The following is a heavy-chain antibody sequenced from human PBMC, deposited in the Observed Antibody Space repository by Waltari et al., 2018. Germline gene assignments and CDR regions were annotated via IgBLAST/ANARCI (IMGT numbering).Heavy chain of an antibody. J-gene: IGHJ4*02. D-gene: IGHD6-13*01. Sequence: QVQLQQWGAGLLKPSETLSLTCAVYGGSFSGYYWSWIRQPPGKGLEWIGEINHSGSTNYNPSLKSRVTISVDTSKNQFSLKLSSVTAADTAVYYCARGGIAAAADYWGQGTLVTVSS. V-gene: IGHV4-34*01. CDR2: INHSGST. CDR3: ARGGIAAAADY. CDR1: GGSFSGYY.